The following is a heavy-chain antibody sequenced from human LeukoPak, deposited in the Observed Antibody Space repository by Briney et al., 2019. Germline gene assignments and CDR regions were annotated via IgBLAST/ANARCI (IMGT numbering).Heavy chain of an antibody. CDR3: ARRLTQYDCFDP. CDR1: GDSVSSNSVT. Sequence: SQTPSLTCAISGDSVSSNSVTWNWIRQSPSRGLEWLGRTYYRSTWYNDYAVSARGRITVKPDTSKNQFSLHLNSVTPEDTAVYYCARRLTQYDCFDPWGQGILVTVSS. J-gene: IGHJ5*02. V-gene: IGHV6-1*01. CDR2: TYYRSTWYN. D-gene: IGHD2-2*01.